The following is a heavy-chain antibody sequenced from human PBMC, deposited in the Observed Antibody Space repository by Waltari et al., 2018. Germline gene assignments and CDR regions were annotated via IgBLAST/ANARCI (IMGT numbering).Heavy chain of an antibody. D-gene: IGHD6-13*01. CDR3: AGGYSSYYGMDV. CDR1: GFTFNTDT. Sequence: EVQLVESGGGLVKPGGSLRLSCAAAGFTFNTDTMNWVRQAPGKGREWVSSISSTSSDIYYADSVKGRFTISRDNAKSSLYLQLNSLRAEDTAVYYCAGGYSSYYGMDVWGQGTTVTVSS. J-gene: IGHJ6*02. V-gene: IGHV3-21*02. CDR2: ISSTSSDI.